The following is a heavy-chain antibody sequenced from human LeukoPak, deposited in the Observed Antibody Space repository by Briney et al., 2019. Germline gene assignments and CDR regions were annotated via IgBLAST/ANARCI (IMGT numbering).Heavy chain of an antibody. CDR1: GGSISSSSSY. V-gene: IGHV4-39*01. J-gene: IGHJ5*02. CDR2: IYYSGST. D-gene: IGHD2-15*01. Sequence: SETLSLTCTVSGGSISSSSSYWGWIRQPPGKGLEWIGGIYYSGSTYYNPSLKSRVTISVDTSKNQFSLKLSSVTAADTAVYYCARLAVATTSWFDPWGQGTLVTVSS. CDR3: ARLAVATTSWFDP.